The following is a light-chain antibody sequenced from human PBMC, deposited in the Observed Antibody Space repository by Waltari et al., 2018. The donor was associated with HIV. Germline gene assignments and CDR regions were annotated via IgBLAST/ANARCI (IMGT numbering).Light chain of an antibody. CDR3: CSYAGSYSYVV. J-gene: IGLJ2*01. CDR1: SSDVGGYTY. Sequence: QSALTQPRPVSGSPGQSVTMSCSGTSSDVGGYTYVSWYQQHPGKAPKLMIYEVNKRPSGVPDRFSGSKSGNTASLTISGLQAEDEADYYCCSYAGSYSYVVLGGGTKLTVL. V-gene: IGLV2-11*01. CDR2: EVN.